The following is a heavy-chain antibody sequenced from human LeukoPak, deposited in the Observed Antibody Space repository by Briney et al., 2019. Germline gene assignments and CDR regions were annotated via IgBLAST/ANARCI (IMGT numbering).Heavy chain of an antibody. V-gene: IGHV4-34*01. CDR2: INHSGST. D-gene: IGHD4-17*01. Sequence: SETLSLTCAVYGGSFSGYYWSWIRQPPGKGLEWIGEINHSGSTNYNPSLKSRVTISVDTSKNQFSLKLSSVTAADTAVYYCATEVAMTTVTNNWFDPWGQGTLVTVSS. CDR1: GGSFSGYY. J-gene: IGHJ5*02. CDR3: ATEVAMTTVTNNWFDP.